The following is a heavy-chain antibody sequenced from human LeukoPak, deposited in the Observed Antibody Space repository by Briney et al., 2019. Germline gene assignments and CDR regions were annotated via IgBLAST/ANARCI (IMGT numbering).Heavy chain of an antibody. D-gene: IGHD4-23*01. CDR1: GFTFSSYW. CDR2: IKQDGSEK. CDR3: ARDDDYGGNGAFDI. Sequence: GGSLRLSCAASGFTFSSYWMSWVHQAPGKGLEWVANIKQDGSEKYYVDSVKGRFTISRDNAKNSLYLQMNSLRAEDTAVYYCARDDDYGGNGAFDIWGRGTMVTVSS. V-gene: IGHV3-7*01. J-gene: IGHJ3*02.